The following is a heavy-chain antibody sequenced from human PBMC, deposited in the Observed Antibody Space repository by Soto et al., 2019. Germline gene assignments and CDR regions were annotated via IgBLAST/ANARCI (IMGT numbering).Heavy chain of an antibody. Sequence: QVQLVQSGAEVKKPGASVKVSCKASGYTFTSYDINWVRQATGQGLEWMGWMNCDNGNTGFAPNFQGRVSMTRDSSSNTAYMELSSLRSDDTAIYYCARGETFDPWGQGTLVTVSS. V-gene: IGHV1-8*01. CDR2: MNCDNGNT. J-gene: IGHJ5*02. CDR1: GYTFTSYD. CDR3: ARGETFDP.